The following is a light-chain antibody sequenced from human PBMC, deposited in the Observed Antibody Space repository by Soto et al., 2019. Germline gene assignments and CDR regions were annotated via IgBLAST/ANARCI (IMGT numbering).Light chain of an antibody. V-gene: IGLV2-14*01. CDR2: DVS. J-gene: IGLJ1*01. CDR1: SSDVGNYDY. Sequence: QSVLTQPASVSGSPGQSITISCTGTSSDVGNYDYVSWYQQHPGKVHKLMIYDVSNRPSGVSNRFSGSKSGNTASLTISGLQAEDEADYYCISFTTRATYVFGTGTKVTVL. CDR3: ISFTTRATYV.